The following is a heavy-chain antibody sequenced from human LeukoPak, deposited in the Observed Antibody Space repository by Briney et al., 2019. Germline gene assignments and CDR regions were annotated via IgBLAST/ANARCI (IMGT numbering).Heavy chain of an antibody. CDR2: INPSGGST. CDR3: ARDLRWFGESYFDY. Sequence: GASVKVSCKASGYTFTSYYMHWVRQAPGQGLEWMGIINPSGGSTSYAQKLQGRVTMTTDTSTSTAYMELRSLRSDDTAVYYCARDLRWFGESYFDYWGQGTLVTVSS. V-gene: IGHV1-46*01. CDR1: GYTFTSYY. J-gene: IGHJ4*02. D-gene: IGHD3-10*01.